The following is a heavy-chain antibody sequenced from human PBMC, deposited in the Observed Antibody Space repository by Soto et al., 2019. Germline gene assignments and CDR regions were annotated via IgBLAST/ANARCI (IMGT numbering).Heavy chain of an antibody. D-gene: IGHD6-6*01. CDR3: ERDPPRFFTSSPEGAGL. J-gene: IGHJ4*02. Sequence: QVQLVQSGTEVKKPGASVKVSCKASGYIFTDSHIHWVRQASGQGLEWLGWINPKTGDTHYSQKFQGRIILTRDTSISTAYMELTNLTSDYTAVYYCERDPPRFFTSSPEGAGLWGQGTLVTVSS. CDR1: GYIFTDSH. V-gene: IGHV1-2*02. CDR2: INPKTGDT.